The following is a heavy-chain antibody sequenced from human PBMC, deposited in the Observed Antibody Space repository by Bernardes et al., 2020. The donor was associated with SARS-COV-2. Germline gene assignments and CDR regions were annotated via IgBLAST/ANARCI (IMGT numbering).Heavy chain of an antibody. D-gene: IGHD2-2*01. CDR2: INVYNGNT. Sequence: ASVKVSCKASGYTFTTYGISWVRQAPGQGLEWMGWINVYNGNTKYAQYLQGRVTMTTDTSTSTAYMELRSLRSDDTAVYYCARDCSSPVSCVDYYYYGMDVWGQGTTVTVSS. CDR1: GYTFTTYG. V-gene: IGHV1-18*01. CDR3: ARDCSSPVSCVDYYYYGMDV. J-gene: IGHJ6*02.